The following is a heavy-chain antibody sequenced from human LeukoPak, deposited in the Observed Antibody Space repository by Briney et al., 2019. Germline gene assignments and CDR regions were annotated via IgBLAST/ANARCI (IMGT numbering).Heavy chain of an antibody. CDR3: AREVSSSWYDYDYMDV. CDR2: IYTSGST. D-gene: IGHD6-13*01. J-gene: IGHJ6*03. V-gene: IGHV4-61*02. CDR1: GGSISSGSYY. Sequence: SETLSLTCTVSGGSISSGSYYWSWIRQPAGKGLEWIGRIYTSGSTNYNPSLKSRGTISVDTSKNQFSLKLSSVTAADTAVYYCAREVSSSWYDYDYMDVWGKGTTVTVSS.